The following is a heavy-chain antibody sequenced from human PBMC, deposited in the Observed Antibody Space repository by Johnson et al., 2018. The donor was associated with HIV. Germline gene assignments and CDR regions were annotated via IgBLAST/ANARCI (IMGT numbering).Heavy chain of an antibody. D-gene: IGHD3-22*01. V-gene: IGHV3-30*04. Sequence: QVQLVESGGGVVQPGRSLRLSCAASGFTFSSYAMHWVRQAPGKGLEWVAVISYDGSNKYYADSVKGRFTISRDNSKKKLYLQMNSLRAEDTAVYYCAKDKASGYYCDAFDIWGQGTMVTVSS. CDR1: GFTFSSYA. J-gene: IGHJ3*02. CDR3: AKDKASGYYCDAFDI. CDR2: ISYDGSNK.